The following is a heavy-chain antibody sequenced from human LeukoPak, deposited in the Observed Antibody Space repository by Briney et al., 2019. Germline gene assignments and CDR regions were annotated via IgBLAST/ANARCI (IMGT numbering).Heavy chain of an antibody. J-gene: IGHJ4*02. D-gene: IGHD6-13*01. CDR2: ISGDGGGT. Sequence: PGGSLRLSCAALGFIIDVYAIHWVRQAPGKGLEWVSLISGDGGGTFYADSVKGRFTISRDNSKNSLSLQMSSLRSEDTALYFCARESERSGWYDYWGQGTLVTVSS. CDR1: GFIIDVYA. V-gene: IGHV3-43*02. CDR3: ARESERSGWYDY.